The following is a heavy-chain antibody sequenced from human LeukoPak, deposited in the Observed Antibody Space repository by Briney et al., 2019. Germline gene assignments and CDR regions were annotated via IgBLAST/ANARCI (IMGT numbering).Heavy chain of an antibody. Sequence: ASVKVSCTASGGTFSSYAISWVRQAPGQGLEWMGWISAYNGNTNYAQKLQGRVTMTTDTSTSTAYMELRSLRSDDTAVYHCARGGYSYGYSATNFDYWGQGTLVTVSS. D-gene: IGHD5-18*01. V-gene: IGHV1-18*01. CDR1: GGTFSSYA. CDR3: ARGGYSYGYSATNFDY. J-gene: IGHJ4*02. CDR2: ISAYNGNT.